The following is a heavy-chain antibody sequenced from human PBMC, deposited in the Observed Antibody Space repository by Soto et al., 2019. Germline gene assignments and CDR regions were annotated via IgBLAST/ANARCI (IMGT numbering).Heavy chain of an antibody. CDR1: GYTFTSYG. Sequence: ASVKVSCKASGYTFTSYGISWVRQAPGQGLEWMGWISAYNGNTNYAQKLQGRVTMTTDTSTSTAYMELRSLRSDDTAVYYCARDITIFGVVTAFDIWGQGTRVTVAS. CDR2: ISAYNGNT. V-gene: IGHV1-18*01. CDR3: ARDITIFGVVTAFDI. J-gene: IGHJ3*02. D-gene: IGHD3-3*01.